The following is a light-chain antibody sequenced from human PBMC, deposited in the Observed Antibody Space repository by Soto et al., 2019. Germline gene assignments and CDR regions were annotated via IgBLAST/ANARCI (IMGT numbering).Light chain of an antibody. CDR3: HQSFNLPRT. Sequence: EIRMTQAPAPLSASPGGRATLPCRASQSISDTLAWYQQKPGQAPRLLIYSASRRATGFPGRFSGSGSGTEFTLTISSLQPEDFATYYCHQSFNLPRTFGQGTKVDIK. V-gene: IGKV3-15*01. CDR2: SAS. J-gene: IGKJ1*01. CDR1: QSISDT.